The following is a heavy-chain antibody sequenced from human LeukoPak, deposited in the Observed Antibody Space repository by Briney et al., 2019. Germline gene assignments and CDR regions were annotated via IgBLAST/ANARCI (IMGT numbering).Heavy chain of an antibody. V-gene: IGHV3-30*02. J-gene: IGHJ6*03. Sequence: GGSLRLSCAASGFTFSSYGMHWVRQAPGKGLEWVAFIRYDGSNKYYADSVKGRFTISRDNSKNTLYLQMNSLRAEDTAVYYCAKEGVPAAEDYMDVWGKGTTVTVSS. CDR2: IRYDGSNK. CDR1: GFTFSSYG. D-gene: IGHD2-2*01. CDR3: AKEGVPAAEDYMDV.